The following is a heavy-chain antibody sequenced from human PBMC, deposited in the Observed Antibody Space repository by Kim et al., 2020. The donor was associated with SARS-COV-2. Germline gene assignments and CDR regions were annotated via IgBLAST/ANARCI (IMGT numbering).Heavy chain of an antibody. J-gene: IGHJ1*01. Sequence: PALKSRVTISVDTSKNQFSLKLSSVTAADTAVYYCARGRGGNSRTGYFQHWGQGTLVTVSS. CDR3: ARGRGGNSRTGYFQH. V-gene: IGHV4-34*01. D-gene: IGHD2-15*01.